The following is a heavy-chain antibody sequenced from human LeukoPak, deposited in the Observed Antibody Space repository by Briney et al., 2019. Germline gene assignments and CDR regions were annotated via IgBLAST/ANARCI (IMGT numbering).Heavy chain of an antibody. CDR2: ISSSSSYI. CDR3: AREAPGGSYYNY. Sequence: GGSLRLSCAASGFTFSSYSMNWVRQAPGKGLEWVSSISSSSSYIYYADSVKGRFTISRDNAKNSLYLQMNGLRAEDTAVYYCAREAPGGSYYNYWGQGTLVTVSS. CDR1: GFTFSSYS. J-gene: IGHJ4*02. V-gene: IGHV3-21*01. D-gene: IGHD3-10*01.